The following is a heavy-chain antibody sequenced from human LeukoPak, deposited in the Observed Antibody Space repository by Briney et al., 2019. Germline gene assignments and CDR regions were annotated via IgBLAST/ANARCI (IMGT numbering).Heavy chain of an antibody. J-gene: IGHJ3*02. CDR2: ISSSSSYI. V-gene: IGHV3-21*01. D-gene: IGHD1-26*01. CDR3: ASRQGATAAFAI. Sequence: GGSLRLSCAASGFTFSRHSINWVRQAPGKGLEWVSSISSSSSYIYYADSVKGRFTISRDNAKNSLYLQMNSLRAEDTAVYYCASRQGATAAFAIWGQGTMVTVSS. CDR1: GFTFSRHS.